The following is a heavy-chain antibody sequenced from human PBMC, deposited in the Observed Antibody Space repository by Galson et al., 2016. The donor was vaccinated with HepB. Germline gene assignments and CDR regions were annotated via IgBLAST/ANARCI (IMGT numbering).Heavy chain of an antibody. CDR2: INWNSYST. CDR1: GFTFDDYG. D-gene: IGHD3-22*01. CDR3: AKDVTPGLVVTGAGYYNYYAMDV. J-gene: IGHJ6*04. Sequence: SLRLSCAASGFTFDDYGMHWVRQAPGRGLEWVGGINWNSYSTAYADSVRGRFTISRDNAKHSVHLQMDGLRVEDTALYYCAKDVTPGLVVTGAGYYNYYAMDVWGEGTTVTVSP. V-gene: IGHV3-9*01.